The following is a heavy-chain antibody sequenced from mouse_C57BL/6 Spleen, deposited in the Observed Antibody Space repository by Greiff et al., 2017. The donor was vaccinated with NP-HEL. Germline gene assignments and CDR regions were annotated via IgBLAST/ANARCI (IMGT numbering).Heavy chain of an antibody. Sequence: EVMLVESGGGLVKPGGSLKLSCAASGFTFSSYAMSWVRQTPEKRLEWVATISDGGSYTYYPDNVKGRFTISRDIAKNNLYLQMSHLKSEDTAMYYCARGSNYGAYWGQGTLVTVSA. D-gene: IGHD2-5*01. CDR1: GFTFSSYA. CDR2: ISDGGSYT. J-gene: IGHJ3*01. V-gene: IGHV5-4*03. CDR3: ARGSNYGAY.